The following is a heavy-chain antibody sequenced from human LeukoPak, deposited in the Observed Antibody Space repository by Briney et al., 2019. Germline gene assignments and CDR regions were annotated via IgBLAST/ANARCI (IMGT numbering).Heavy chain of an antibody. CDR3: ARDRGTAFPPPFDY. Sequence: ASVKVSCKASGYIFNNYGISWVRQAPGQGLEWMGWINAYTGNTNYTQRLQARVTMTRGTSTSTAFMELRSLRSDDTAVYYCARDRGTAFPPPFDYWGQGTLVTVSS. V-gene: IGHV1-18*01. CDR1: GYIFNNYG. J-gene: IGHJ4*02. CDR2: INAYTGNT. D-gene: IGHD2-21*02.